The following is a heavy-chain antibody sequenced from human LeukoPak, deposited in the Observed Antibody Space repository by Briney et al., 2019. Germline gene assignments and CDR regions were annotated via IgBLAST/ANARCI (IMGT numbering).Heavy chain of an antibody. CDR3: VGVPAAFDY. Sequence: PGGSLRLSCAASGFTFSSYAMSWVRQAPGKGLEWASTISRNGGSTYYADSVKGRFTISRDNSKNTLYLQMNSLTAEDTAVYYCVGVPAAFDYWGQGTLVTVSS. CDR2: ISRNGGST. D-gene: IGHD2-2*01. CDR1: GFTFSSYA. V-gene: IGHV3-23*01. J-gene: IGHJ4*02.